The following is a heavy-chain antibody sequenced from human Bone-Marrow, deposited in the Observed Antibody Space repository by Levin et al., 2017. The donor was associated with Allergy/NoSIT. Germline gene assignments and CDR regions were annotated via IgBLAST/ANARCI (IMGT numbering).Heavy chain of an antibody. CDR3: AKDSEAITMVRGALKNDAFDI. J-gene: IGHJ3*02. D-gene: IGHD3-10*01. CDR1: GFTFSSYA. V-gene: IGHV3-23*01. CDR2: ISGSGGST. Sequence: RASVKVSCAASGFTFSSYAMSWVRQAPGKGLEWVSAISGSGGSTYYADSVKGRFTISRDNSKNTLYLQMNSLRAEDTAVYYCAKDSEAITMVRGALKNDAFDIWGQGTMVTVSS.